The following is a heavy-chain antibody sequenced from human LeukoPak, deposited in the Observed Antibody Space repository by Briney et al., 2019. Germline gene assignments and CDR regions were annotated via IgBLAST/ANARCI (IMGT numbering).Heavy chain of an antibody. V-gene: IGHV4-61*08. D-gene: IGHD6-13*01. CDR1: GASITNSAYH. CDR2: IYYSGST. Sequence: SETLSLTCTVSGASITNSAYHWGWIRQPPGKGLEWIGYIYYSGSTNYNPSLKSRVTISVDPSKNQFSLKLSSVTAADTAVYYCARDVSSSWQGPRFDPWGQGTLVTVSS. J-gene: IGHJ5*02. CDR3: ARDVSSSWQGPRFDP.